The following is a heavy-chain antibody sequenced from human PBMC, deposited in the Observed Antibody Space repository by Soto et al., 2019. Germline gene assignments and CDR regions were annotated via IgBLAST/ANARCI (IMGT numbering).Heavy chain of an antibody. Sequence: EVQLVESGGGLVQPGRSLRLSCAASGFTFDDYAMHWVRQAPGKGLEWVSGISWNSGSIGYADSVKGRFTISRDNAKNSLYLQMNSLRAEDTALYYCAKAGWRLAEWYYFDYWGQGTLVTVSS. D-gene: IGHD2-8*01. J-gene: IGHJ4*02. CDR3: AKAGWRLAEWYYFDY. CDR2: ISWNSGSI. V-gene: IGHV3-9*01. CDR1: GFTFDDYA.